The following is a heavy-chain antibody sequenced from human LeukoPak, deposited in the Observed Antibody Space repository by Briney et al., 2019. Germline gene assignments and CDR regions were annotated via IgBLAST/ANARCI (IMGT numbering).Heavy chain of an antibody. Sequence: ASVKVSCKASGFTFTGYYIHWVRQAPGQGLEWMGWINPNSGGTNYAQNFQGRVTMTRDTSISTAYLELSRLRSDDTAVYHCARTTKTVGVWFDPWGQGTLVTVSS. J-gene: IGHJ5*02. CDR2: INPNSGGT. CDR3: ARTTKTVGVWFDP. V-gene: IGHV1-2*02. CDR1: GFTFTGYY. D-gene: IGHD3-3*01.